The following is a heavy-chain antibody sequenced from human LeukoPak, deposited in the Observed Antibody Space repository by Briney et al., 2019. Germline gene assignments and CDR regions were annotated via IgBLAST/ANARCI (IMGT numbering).Heavy chain of an antibody. V-gene: IGHV3-13*01. J-gene: IGHJ4*02. CDR1: GFTLSTYD. CDR3: ARGALYQYYLDYWG. Sequence: GGSLRLSCAASGFTLSTYDMHWVRQATGKGLEWVSGIGIAGDTYYPGSVKGRFTISRENANNLLYLQMNSLRAGDTAVYYCARGALYQYYLDYWGWGQGTLVTVSS. D-gene: IGHD4-17*01. CDR2: IGIAGDT.